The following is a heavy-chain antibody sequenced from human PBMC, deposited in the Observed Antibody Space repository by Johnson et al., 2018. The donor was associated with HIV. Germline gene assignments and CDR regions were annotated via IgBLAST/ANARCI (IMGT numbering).Heavy chain of an antibody. Sequence: VQLVESGGGLIQPGGSLRLSCEASGFTVRSNYISWVRQAPGKGLEWVSVIYRGGSTSSAASVKGRFTISRDNSKNTLYLTMNSLRAEDTAVYYCALGGSWYAFDIWGQGTMVTVSS. CDR3: ALGGSWYAFDI. CDR1: GFTVRSNY. D-gene: IGHD2-15*01. CDR2: IYRGGST. J-gene: IGHJ3*02. V-gene: IGHV3-53*01.